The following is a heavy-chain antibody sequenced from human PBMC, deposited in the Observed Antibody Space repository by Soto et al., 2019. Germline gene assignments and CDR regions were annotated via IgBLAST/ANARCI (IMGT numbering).Heavy chain of an antibody. Sequence: SVKVPCKASGGTFSSYAISWVRQAPGQGLEWMGGIIPIFGTANYAQKFQGRVTTTADESTSTAYMELSSLRSEDTAVYYCARRYCSSTSCSHDAFDIWGQGTMVTVSS. D-gene: IGHD2-2*01. CDR2: IIPIFGTA. V-gene: IGHV1-69*13. CDR1: GGTFSSYA. CDR3: ARRYCSSTSCSHDAFDI. J-gene: IGHJ3*02.